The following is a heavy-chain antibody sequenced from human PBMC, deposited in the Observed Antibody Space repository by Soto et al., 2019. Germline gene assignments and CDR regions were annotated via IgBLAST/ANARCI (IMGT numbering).Heavy chain of an antibody. Sequence: PGGSLRLSCAASGFTFSSYAMSWVRQAPGKGLEWVSAISGSGGSTYYADSVKGRFTISRDNSKNSLYLQMNSLRAEDTAVYYCARDPATFNYGSGSPGNWFDPWGQGTLVTVSS. CDR3: ARDPATFNYGSGSPGNWFDP. D-gene: IGHD3-10*01. CDR2: ISGSGGST. CDR1: GFTFSSYA. J-gene: IGHJ5*02. V-gene: IGHV3-23*01.